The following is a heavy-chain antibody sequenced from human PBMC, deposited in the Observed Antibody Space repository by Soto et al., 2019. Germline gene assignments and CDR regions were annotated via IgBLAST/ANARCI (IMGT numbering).Heavy chain of an antibody. J-gene: IGHJ6*02. CDR2: IIPIFGTA. Sequence: QVQLVQSGAEVKKPGSSVKVSCKASGGTFSSYAISWVRQAPGQGLEWMRGIIPIFGTANYAQKFQGRVTITADESTSTAYMELSSLRSEDTAVYYCARAHTDNIVVVPAAMPVRYYYYGMDVWGQGTTVTVSS. V-gene: IGHV1-69*01. D-gene: IGHD2-2*01. CDR1: GGTFSSYA. CDR3: ARAHTDNIVVVPAAMPVRYYYYGMDV.